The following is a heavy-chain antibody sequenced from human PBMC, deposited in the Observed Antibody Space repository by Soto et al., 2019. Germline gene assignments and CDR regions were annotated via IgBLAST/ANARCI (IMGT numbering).Heavy chain of an antibody. Sequence: QVQLVQSRAEVKKPGASVKVSCKASGYTFTNYAISWVRQAPGQGLEWMGWISAYNGDTKYAQKLQGRVTMTTDTSTTTAYMELRSLRSDDAAVYFCAREGGSNSWYGVGYYYYGMDVWGQGTTVTVSS. J-gene: IGHJ6*02. CDR2: ISAYNGDT. CDR3: AREGGSNSWYGVGYYYYGMDV. V-gene: IGHV1-18*04. D-gene: IGHD6-13*01. CDR1: GYTFTNYA.